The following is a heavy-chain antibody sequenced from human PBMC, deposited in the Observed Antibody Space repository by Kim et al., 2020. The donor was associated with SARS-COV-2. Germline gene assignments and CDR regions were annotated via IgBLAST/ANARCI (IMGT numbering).Heavy chain of an antibody. CDR2: IYPGDSDT. Sequence: GESLKMSCKGSGYSFTSYWIGWVRQMPGKGLEWMGIIYPGDSDTRYSPSFQGQVTISADKSISTAYLQWSSLKASDTAMYYCARGGWGYCSGGSCPDAFDIWGQGTMVTVSS. CDR3: ARGGWGYCSGGSCPDAFDI. CDR1: GYSFTSYW. V-gene: IGHV5-51*01. D-gene: IGHD2-15*01. J-gene: IGHJ3*02.